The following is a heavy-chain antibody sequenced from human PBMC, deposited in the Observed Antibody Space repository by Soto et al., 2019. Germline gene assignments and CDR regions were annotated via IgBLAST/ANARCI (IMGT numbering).Heavy chain of an antibody. V-gene: IGHV3-48*01. CDR2: ISSSSSTI. CDR3: SRDLWGRAARPGYYFDY. J-gene: IGHJ4*02. D-gene: IGHD6-6*01. CDR1: GFTFSSYS. Sequence: GGSLRLSCAASGFTFSSYSMNWVRQAPGKGLEWVSYISSSSSTIYYADSVKGRFTISRDNSKNTLYLQMNSLRAEDTAVYYCSRDLWGRAARPGYYFDYWGQGTLVTVSS.